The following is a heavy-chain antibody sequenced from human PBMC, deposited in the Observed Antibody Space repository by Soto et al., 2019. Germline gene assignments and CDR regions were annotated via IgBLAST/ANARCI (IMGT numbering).Heavy chain of an antibody. CDR3: ARQYGSGHSYYFDY. CDR2: ITYSGST. V-gene: IGHV4-59*12. CDR1: GDSIRSYY. Sequence: SETLSLTCTVSGDSIRSYYWSWIRQSPGKGLEWIGYITYSGSTNYNPPLKSRVTISVDTSKNQFSLKLSSVTAADTAVYYCARQYGSGHSYYFDYWGQGTLVTVS. J-gene: IGHJ4*02. D-gene: IGHD3-10*01.